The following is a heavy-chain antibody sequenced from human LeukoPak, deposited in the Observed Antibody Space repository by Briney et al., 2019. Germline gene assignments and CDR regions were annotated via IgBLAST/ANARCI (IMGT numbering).Heavy chain of an antibody. CDR2: ISTYDHDT. V-gene: IGHV1-18*01. D-gene: IGHD2-15*01. CDR3: VRDYFCSGGTCDDCFDP. CDR1: GYTFTNYG. Sequence: ASVTVSCKASGYTFTNYGLSGVRQAPGQGLEWMAWISTYDHDTNYAQKFRGRVTMTTDTSTSTAYMELRSLGSDDTAVYYCVRDYFCSGGTCDDCFDPWGQGTLVTVSS. J-gene: IGHJ5*02.